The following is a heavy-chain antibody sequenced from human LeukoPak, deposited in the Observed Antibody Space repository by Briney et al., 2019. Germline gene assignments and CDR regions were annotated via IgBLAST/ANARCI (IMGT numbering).Heavy chain of an antibody. CDR1: GYTFTGYY. CDR2: INPNSGGT. CDR3: ARGYSGYDLKVGY. D-gene: IGHD5-12*01. Sequence: ASVKVSCKASGYTFTGYYMHWVRQAPGQGLEWMGRINPNSGGTNYAQKFQGRVTITRDTSISTAYMELSRLRSDDTAVYYCARGYSGYDLKVGYWGQGTLVTVSS. V-gene: IGHV1-2*06. J-gene: IGHJ4*02.